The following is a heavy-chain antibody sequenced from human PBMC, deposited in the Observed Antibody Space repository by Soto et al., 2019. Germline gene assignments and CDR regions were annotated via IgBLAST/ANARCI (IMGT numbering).Heavy chain of an antibody. D-gene: IGHD1-20*01. J-gene: IGHJ6*02. V-gene: IGHV1-2*02. CDR1: GYTFTGYY. CDR3: ARDRYNWNYYYGMDV. Sequence: ASVKVSCKASGYTFTGYYMHWVRQAPGQGLEWMGWINPNSGGTNYAQKFQGRVTMTRDTSISTAYMELSRLRSDDTAVYYCARDRYNWNYYYGMDVWGQGTTVTVS. CDR2: INPNSGGT.